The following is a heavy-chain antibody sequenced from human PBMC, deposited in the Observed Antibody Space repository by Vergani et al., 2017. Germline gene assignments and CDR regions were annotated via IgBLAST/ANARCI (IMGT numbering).Heavy chain of an antibody. CDR2: IFYTGTS. V-gene: IGHV4-34*02. Sequence: QVQLKQWGAGLLKPSETLSLTCAVYGGSFSGYQWSWIRQPPGKGLEWIGSIFYTGTSYYNPSLESRATNSVDTSKNQFSLKLKSVTAADTAVYYCARQFWGGGGYRFDHWGQGTLVTVSS. J-gene: IGHJ4*02. CDR3: ARQFWGGGGYRFDH. D-gene: IGHD5-18*01. CDR1: GGSFSGYQ.